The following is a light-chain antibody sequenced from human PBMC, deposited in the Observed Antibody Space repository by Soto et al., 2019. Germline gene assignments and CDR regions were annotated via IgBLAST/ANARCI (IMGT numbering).Light chain of an antibody. V-gene: IGKV3-11*01. CDR2: DAS. Sequence: EIVLTQAPATLSLSPGERATLSCRASQSVNIYLAWYQQKPGQAPRLLIYDASNRATGIPARFSGSGSGTDFTLTISSLEPEDFAVYYCQQRSKRPITFGQGTRLEIK. J-gene: IGKJ5*01. CDR1: QSVNIY. CDR3: QQRSKRPIT.